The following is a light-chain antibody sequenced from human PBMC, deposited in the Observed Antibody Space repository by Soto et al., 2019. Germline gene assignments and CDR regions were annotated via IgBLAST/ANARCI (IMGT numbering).Light chain of an antibody. CDR2: AAS. V-gene: IGKV1-9*01. CDR1: QGISSY. CDR3: QQYNSYLRT. J-gene: IGKJ1*01. Sequence: IVLTSTPTSLSPPVGDRVTITCRASQGISSYLAWYQQKPGKAPKLLIYAASTWQSGIPSRFSGSGSGTEFTLTISSLQSEDFAAYYCQQYNSYLRTFGQGTKVDIK.